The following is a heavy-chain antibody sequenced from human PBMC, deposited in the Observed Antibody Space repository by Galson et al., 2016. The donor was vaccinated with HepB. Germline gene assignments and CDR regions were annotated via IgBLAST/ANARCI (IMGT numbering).Heavy chain of an antibody. Sequence: ETLSLTCTVSGGSLSSNSYYLGWVPQPPRKGLVWIGSIYYVWNNYYNPSPKSRVIIFIDTSNNRVSLKLRSVTAADTAVYYCARHERLLSWFDPWGQGSLVTVSS. J-gene: IGHJ5*02. V-gene: IGHV4-39*01. CDR2: IYYVWNN. CDR3: ARHERLLSWFDP. CDR1: GGSLSSNSYY. D-gene: IGHD5-12*01.